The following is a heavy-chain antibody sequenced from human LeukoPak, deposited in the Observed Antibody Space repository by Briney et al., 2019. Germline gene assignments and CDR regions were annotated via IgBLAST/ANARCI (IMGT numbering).Heavy chain of an antibody. D-gene: IGHD3-22*01. CDR2: ISYDGSNK. CDR1: GFTFSSYG. J-gene: IGHJ5*02. Sequence: GRSLRLSCAASGFTFSSYGMHWVRQAPGKGLEWVAVISYDGSNKYYADSVKGRFTISRDSSKNTLYLQMNSLRAEDTAVYYCARHYYDSSEDNWFDPWGQGTLVTVSS. CDR3: ARHYYDSSEDNWFDP. V-gene: IGHV3-30*03.